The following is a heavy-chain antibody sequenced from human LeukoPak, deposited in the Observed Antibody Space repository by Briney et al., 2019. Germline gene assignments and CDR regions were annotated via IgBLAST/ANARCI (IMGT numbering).Heavy chain of an antibody. Sequence: GGSLRLSCAASGFTFSTYSMNWVRQAPGKGLEWVSFISSTGSYTYYADSVKGRFTISRDNAKKSVYLQMNSLRAEDTGVYYCARRRSVWGDGYNWELDYWGQGTLVTVSS. V-gene: IGHV3-21*01. CDR1: GFTFSTYS. D-gene: IGHD5-24*01. CDR2: ISSTGSYT. J-gene: IGHJ4*02. CDR3: ARRRSVWGDGYNWELDY.